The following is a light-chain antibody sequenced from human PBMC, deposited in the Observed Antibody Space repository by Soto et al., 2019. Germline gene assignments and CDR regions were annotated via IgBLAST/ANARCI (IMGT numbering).Light chain of an antibody. V-gene: IGKV1-8*01. CDR1: QGIRSY. CDR2: AAS. CDR3: QQYYSYPRT. Sequence: AIQLTQSPSSFSASTGDRVTITCRASQGIRSYLAWYQQKPGKAPKLLIYAASTLQSGVPSRFSGSGSVTDFTLTISCLQSEYFATYYCQQYYSYPRTFGQGTKVDSK. J-gene: IGKJ1*01.